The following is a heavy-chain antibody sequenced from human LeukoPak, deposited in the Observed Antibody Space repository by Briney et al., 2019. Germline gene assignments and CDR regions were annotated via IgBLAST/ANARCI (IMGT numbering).Heavy chain of an antibody. CDR2: IYPGDSDT. D-gene: IGHD6-6*01. CDR1: GYSFNSYW. CDR3: ARQPLYSSLSCDY. Sequence: KAGESLKISCKGSGYSFNSYWIGWVRQMPGKGLEWMGIIYPGDSDTRYSPSFQGQVTISADKSISTAYLQWSSLKASDTAMYYCARQPLYSSLSCDYWGQGTLVTVSS. J-gene: IGHJ4*02. V-gene: IGHV5-51*01.